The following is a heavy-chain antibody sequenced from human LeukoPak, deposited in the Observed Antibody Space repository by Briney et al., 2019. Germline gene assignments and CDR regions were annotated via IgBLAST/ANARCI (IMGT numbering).Heavy chain of an antibody. Sequence: GGSLRLSCAASGFTFSNYWMSWVRQAPGKGLEWVANIKQDGSVEYYVDSMKGRFTISRDNAKNSLYLQMNSLRAEDTAVYYCARDRGYDILTGYYTTAFDIWGQGTMVTVSS. V-gene: IGHV3-7*01. J-gene: IGHJ3*02. D-gene: IGHD3-9*01. CDR2: IKQDGSVE. CDR3: ARDRGYDILTGYYTTAFDI. CDR1: GFTFSNYW.